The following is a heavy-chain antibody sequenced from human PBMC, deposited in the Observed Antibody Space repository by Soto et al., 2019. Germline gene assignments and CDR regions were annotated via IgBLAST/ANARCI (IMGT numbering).Heavy chain of an antibody. J-gene: IGHJ4*02. V-gene: IGHV4-39*01. CDR3: ARQRTTVVTQAYFDH. Sequence: SETLSLTCIVSGESISGSSYYWGWIRQPPGKGLEWIGSIYYSGRTYYNPSFKSRVTISIDTSKNQFSLKLSSVTATDTAVYYCARQRTTVVTQAYFDHWGQGALVTVSS. CDR1: GESISGSSYY. CDR2: IYYSGRT. D-gene: IGHD2-21*02.